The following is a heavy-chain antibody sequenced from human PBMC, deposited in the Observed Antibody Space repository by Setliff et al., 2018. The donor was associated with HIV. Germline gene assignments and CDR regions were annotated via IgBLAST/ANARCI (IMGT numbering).Heavy chain of an antibody. J-gene: IGHJ4*02. Sequence: PGGSLRLSCAASGFTFSSYSMSWVRQAPGKGLEWVSSISSSSSYIYYADSVEGRFTISRDNAKNSLYLQMNSLRAEDTAVYYCARDYYGSGSYFPTQFDYWGQGTLVTVSS. D-gene: IGHD3-10*01. V-gene: IGHV3-21*04. CDR1: GFTFSSYS. CDR2: ISSSSSYI. CDR3: ARDYYGSGSYFPTQFDY.